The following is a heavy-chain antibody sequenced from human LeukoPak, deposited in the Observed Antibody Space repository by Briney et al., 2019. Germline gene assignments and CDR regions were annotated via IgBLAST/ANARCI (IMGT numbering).Heavy chain of an antibody. CDR2: ISSSTTI. Sequence: GGSLRLSCAASGFTFSSNSMNWVRQAPGKGLEWVSYISSSTTIYYADSVKGRFTISRDNAKNSLYLQMNSLRAEDTALYYCARDGRSGSYYFDYWGPGTQVTVSS. CDR1: GFTFSSNS. J-gene: IGHJ4*02. D-gene: IGHD1-26*01. V-gene: IGHV3-48*01. CDR3: ARDGRSGSYYFDY.